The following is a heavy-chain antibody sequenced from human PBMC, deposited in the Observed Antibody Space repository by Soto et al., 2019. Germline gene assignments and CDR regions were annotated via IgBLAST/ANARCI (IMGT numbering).Heavy chain of an antibody. J-gene: IGHJ4*02. Sequence: SVKVSCKASGGTFSSYAISWVRQAPGQGLEWMGGIIPIFGTANYAQKFQGRGTSTADESTSTAYMELSSRRSEDTAVYYCGSPRVIVFATRTRGCYFDYCGLXTLVTLSS. CDR3: GSPRVIVFATRTRGCYFDY. D-gene: IGHD2-8*01. CDR2: IIPIFGTA. CDR1: GGTFSSYA. V-gene: IGHV1-69*13.